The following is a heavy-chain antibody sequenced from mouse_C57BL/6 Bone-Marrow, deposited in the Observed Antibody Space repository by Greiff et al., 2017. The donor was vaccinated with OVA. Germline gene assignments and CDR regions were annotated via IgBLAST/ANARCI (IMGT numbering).Heavy chain of an antibody. V-gene: IGHV5-9-1*02. Sequence: EVKLVESGEGLVKPGGSLKLSCAASGFTFSSYAMSWVRQTPEKRLEWVAYISSGGDYIYYADTVKGRFTISRDNARNTLYLEMSSLKSEDTAMYYWTSYYYGSSHWYFDVWGTGTTVTVSS. J-gene: IGHJ1*03. CDR1: GFTFSSYA. CDR3: TSYYYGSSHWYFDV. CDR2: ISSGGDYI. D-gene: IGHD1-1*01.